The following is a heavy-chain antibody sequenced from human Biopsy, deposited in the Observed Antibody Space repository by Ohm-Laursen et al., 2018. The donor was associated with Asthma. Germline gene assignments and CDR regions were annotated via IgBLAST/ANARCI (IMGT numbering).Heavy chain of an antibody. CDR3: ARAGESDLVGGLDV. V-gene: IGHV3-30*03. D-gene: IGHD2-21*01. J-gene: IGHJ6*02. CDR2: IAWDGINS. CDR1: GFSFSNFA. Sequence: SLRLSCTAFGFSFSNFAMHWVRQAPGKGLEWVAFIAWDGINSYYADSVKGRFTISRDNSRNTLYLQKNSLRADDTAVYYCARAGESDLVGGLDVWGQGTTVIVS.